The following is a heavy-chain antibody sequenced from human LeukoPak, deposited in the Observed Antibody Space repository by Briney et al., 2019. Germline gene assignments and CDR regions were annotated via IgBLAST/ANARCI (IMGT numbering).Heavy chain of an antibody. D-gene: IGHD1-26*01. CDR2: ISHDGSFK. J-gene: IGHJ4*02. CDR3: ARDASGTLDY. CDR1: GFTFSSYG. Sequence: PGRSLRLSCAASGFTFSSYGMHWVRQAPGKGLEWVAVISHDGSFKHYTDSVKGRFTISRDTSENTLYLQMNSLRVDDTAVYYCARDASGTLDYWGQGTLVTVSS. V-gene: IGHV3-30*03.